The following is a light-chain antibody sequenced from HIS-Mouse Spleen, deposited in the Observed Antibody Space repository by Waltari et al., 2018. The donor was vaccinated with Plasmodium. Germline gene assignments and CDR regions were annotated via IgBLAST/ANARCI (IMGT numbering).Light chain of an antibody. V-gene: IGKV1D-8*02. CDR1: QGISSY. J-gene: IGKJ1*01. CDR3: QQYYSFPRT. CDR2: AAS. Sequence: AIWMTQSPSLLSASTGDSVTISFRMSQGISSYLAWYQQKPGKAPELLIYAASTLQSGVPSRVSGSGSGTDFTLTISCLQSEDFATYYCQQYYSFPRTFGQGTKVEIK.